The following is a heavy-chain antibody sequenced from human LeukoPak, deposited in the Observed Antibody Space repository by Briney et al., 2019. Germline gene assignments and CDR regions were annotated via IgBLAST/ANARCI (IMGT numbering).Heavy chain of an antibody. J-gene: IGHJ4*02. D-gene: IGHD4-23*01. Sequence: SETLSLTCTVXGXXXXXXYXXXXXXPXGXXLXXIGRIYTSGSTNYNPSLKSRVTMSVDTSKNQFSLKLSSVTAADTAVYYCARARSGKGILDYWGQGTLVTVSS. CDR3: ARARSGKGILDY. V-gene: IGHV4-4*07. CDR2: IYTSGST. CDR1: GXXXXXXY.